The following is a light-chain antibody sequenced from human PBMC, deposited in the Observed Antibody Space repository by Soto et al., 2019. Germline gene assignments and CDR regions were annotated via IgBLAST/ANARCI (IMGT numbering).Light chain of an antibody. CDR2: EDV. CDR1: SSDVGTYKL. CDR3: CSYAGGTSVV. Sequence: QSVLTQPASVSGSLGQSITISCTGTSSDVGTYKLVSWYQQHPGKAPQLVIFEDVERPSGVSNRFSGSKSGNTASLTISGLQTEDEADYYCCSYAGGTSVVFGGGTKVTVL. V-gene: IGLV2-23*01. J-gene: IGLJ2*01.